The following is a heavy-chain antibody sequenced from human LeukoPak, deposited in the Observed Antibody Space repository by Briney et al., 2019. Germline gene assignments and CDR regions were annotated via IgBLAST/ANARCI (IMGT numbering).Heavy chain of an antibody. D-gene: IGHD1-26*01. V-gene: IGHV3-15*01. CDR1: GFTFINAW. CDR3: TADGVGVEGATYDN. CDR2: IKAKAHGGTI. Sequence: GGPLRPSWAAAGFTFINAWMAWVRQAGGKGLEWVGRIKAKAHGGTIESAAPVKGRFTITRDDSKNTLYLQMNSLKTEDTAVYYCTADGVGVEGATYDNWGEGTLVSVSS. J-gene: IGHJ4*02.